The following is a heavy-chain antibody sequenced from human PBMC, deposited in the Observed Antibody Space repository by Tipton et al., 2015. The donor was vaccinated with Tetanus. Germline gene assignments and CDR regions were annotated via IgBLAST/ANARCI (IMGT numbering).Heavy chain of an antibody. CDR1: GGSVRSGDYD. V-gene: IGHV4-61*08. CDR3: ARANNDYPKKGPFDY. CDR2: VHYSGRT. D-gene: IGHD5-12*01. J-gene: IGHJ4*02. Sequence: TLSLTCTVSGGSVRSGDYDWNWILQPPGKGLEWIGYVHYSGRTNKSPSLKSRVTLSIDKSKNQFSLRLTSVAAADTAVYYCARANNDYPKKGPFDYWGQGARVIVSS.